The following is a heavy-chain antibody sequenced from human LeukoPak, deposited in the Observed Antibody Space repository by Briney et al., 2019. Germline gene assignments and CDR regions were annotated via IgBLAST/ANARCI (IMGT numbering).Heavy chain of an antibody. D-gene: IGHD3-9*01. CDR2: ISWNSGSI. V-gene: IGHV3-9*01. CDR1: GFTFDDYA. J-gene: IGHJ4*02. Sequence: PGGSLRLSCAASGFTFDDYAMHWVRQAPGKGLEWVSGISWNSGSIGYADSVKGRFTISRDNAKNSLYLQMNSLRAEDTALYYCAKGGGDILTGYSDYWGQGTLVTVSS. CDR3: AKGGGDILTGYSDY.